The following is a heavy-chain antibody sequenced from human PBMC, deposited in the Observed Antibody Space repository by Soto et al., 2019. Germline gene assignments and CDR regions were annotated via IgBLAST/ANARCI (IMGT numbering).Heavy chain of an antibody. CDR2: TYYRSKWYN. D-gene: IGHD5-12*01. V-gene: IGHV6-1*01. Sequence: SQTLSLTCAIPGASVSSNSAAWNWIRQSPSRGLEWLGRTYYRSKWYNDYAVSVKSRITINPDTSKNQFSLQLNSVTPEDTAVYYCARDEMATIVDYYYYGMDVWGQGTTVTVSS. CDR1: GASVSSNSAA. CDR3: ARDEMATIVDYYYYGMDV. J-gene: IGHJ6*02.